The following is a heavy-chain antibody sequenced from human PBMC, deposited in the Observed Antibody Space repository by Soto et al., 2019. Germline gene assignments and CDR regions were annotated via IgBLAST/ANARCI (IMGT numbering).Heavy chain of an antibody. Sequence: GGSMRLSCGASGVSCSSYGISWIRMSQGKGLEWVSVISGGGDTTYYTPSVKGRFTISRDDFRNTLYLQMNSLRTEDTAIYYCAKLRDFVVLPAGILDYWGPGTLVTVSS. J-gene: IGHJ4*02. D-gene: IGHD2-8*01. CDR3: AKLRDFVVLPAGILDY. V-gene: IGHV3-23*01. CDR1: GVSCSSYG. CDR2: ISGGGDTT.